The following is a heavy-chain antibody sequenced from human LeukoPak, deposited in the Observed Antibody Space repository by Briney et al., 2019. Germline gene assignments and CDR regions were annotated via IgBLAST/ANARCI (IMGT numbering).Heavy chain of an antibody. V-gene: IGHV3-23*01. D-gene: IGHD3-22*01. J-gene: IGHJ4*02. CDR1: GFTFDDYG. CDR3: PKGRGGGYYLSFDY. CDR2: ISYSGCST. Sequence: PGGSLRLSCASSGFTFDDYGMSWVRQAAWKGLDWASAISYSGCSTYYADSVNGRLTIPRHNQKQELTLPMNNQRAGRTPGYDCPKGRGGGYYLSFDYWGQGTLVTVSS.